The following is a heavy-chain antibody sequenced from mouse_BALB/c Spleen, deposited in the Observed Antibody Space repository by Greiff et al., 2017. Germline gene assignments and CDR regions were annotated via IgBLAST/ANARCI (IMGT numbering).Heavy chain of an antibody. CDR2: IRSKSNNYAT. CDR3: VPPIYYDSAY. V-gene: IGHV10-1*02. CDR1: GFTFNTYA. Sequence: VQLKESGGGLVQPKGSLKLSCAASGFTFNTYAMNWVRQAPGKGLEWVARIRSKSNNYATYYADSVKDRFTISRDDSQSMLYLQMNNLKTEDTAMYYCVPPIYYDSAYWGQGTLVTVSA. D-gene: IGHD2-4*01. J-gene: IGHJ3*01.